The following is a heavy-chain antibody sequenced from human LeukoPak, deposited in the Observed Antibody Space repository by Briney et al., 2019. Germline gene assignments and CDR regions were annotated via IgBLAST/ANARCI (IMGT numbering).Heavy chain of an antibody. CDR3: ATYGDSRRRDWYFDL. CDR1: GFIFSGYG. V-gene: IGHV3-33*01. Sequence: PGRSLRLSCAASGFIFSGYGMHWVRQAPGKGLEWVAVIWYDGSNKFYADSVKGRFTISRDNSKNTLYLQMNSLRAEDTAVYYCATYGDSRRRDWYFDLWGRGTLVTVSS. J-gene: IGHJ2*01. D-gene: IGHD4-17*01. CDR2: IWYDGSNK.